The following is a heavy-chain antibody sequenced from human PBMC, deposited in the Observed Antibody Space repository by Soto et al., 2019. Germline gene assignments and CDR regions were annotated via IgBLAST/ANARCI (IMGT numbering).Heavy chain of an antibody. J-gene: IGHJ3*02. D-gene: IGHD2-15*01. CDR2: INPNSGGT. CDR3: ARDDKGSAFDI. Sequence: ASVKVSCKASGDTFTGYYMHWVRQAPGQGLEWMGWINPNSGGTNYAQKFQGWVTMTRDTSISTAYMELSRLRSDDTAVYYCARDDKGSAFDIWGQGTMVTVSS. V-gene: IGHV1-2*04. CDR1: GDTFTGYY.